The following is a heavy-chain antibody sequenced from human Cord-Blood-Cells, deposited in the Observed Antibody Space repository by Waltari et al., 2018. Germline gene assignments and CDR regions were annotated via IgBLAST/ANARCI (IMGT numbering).Heavy chain of an antibody. D-gene: IGHD2-8*01. CDR3: ARHAIRTFDY. J-gene: IGHJ4*02. Sequence: QVQLQQWGAGLLKPSETLSPTCAVYGGSFSGYYWSWIRQPPGKGLEWIGEMNHSGSTNYNPSLKSRVTISVDTSKNQFSLKLSSVTAADTAVYYCARHAIRTFDYWGQGTLVTVSS. CDR2: MNHSGST. CDR1: GGSFSGYY. V-gene: IGHV4-34*01.